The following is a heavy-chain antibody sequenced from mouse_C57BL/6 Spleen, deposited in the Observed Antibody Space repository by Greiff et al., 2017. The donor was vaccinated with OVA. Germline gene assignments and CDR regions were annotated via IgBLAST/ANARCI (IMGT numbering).Heavy chain of an antibody. CDR1: GYTFTSYW. CDR2: IDPSDSET. V-gene: IGHV1-52*01. CDR3: ARSGDYGSGPFDY. Sequence: VQLQQPGAELVRPGSSVKLSCKASGYTFTSYWMHWVKQRPIQGLEWIGNIDPSDSETHYNQKFKDKATLTVDKSSSTAYMQLSSLTSEDSAVYYCARSGDYGSGPFDYWGQGTTLTVSS. J-gene: IGHJ2*01. D-gene: IGHD1-1*01.